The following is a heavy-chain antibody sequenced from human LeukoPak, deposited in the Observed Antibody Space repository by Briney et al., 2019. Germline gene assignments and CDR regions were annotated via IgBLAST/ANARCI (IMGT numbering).Heavy chain of an antibody. CDR3: ATWSAVGIVVVPAAILEWGAFDI. CDR2: FDPEDGET. CDR1: GYTLTELS. V-gene: IGHV1-24*01. Sequence: GASVKVSCKVSGYTLTELSMHWVRQAPGNGLEWMGGFDPEDGETIYAQKFQGRVTMTEDTSTDTAYMELSSLRSEDTAVYYCATWSAVGIVVVPAAILEWGAFDIWGQGTMVTVSS. D-gene: IGHD2-2*02. J-gene: IGHJ3*02.